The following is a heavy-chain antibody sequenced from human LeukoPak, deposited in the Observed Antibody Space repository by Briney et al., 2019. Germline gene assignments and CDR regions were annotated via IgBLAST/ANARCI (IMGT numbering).Heavy chain of an antibody. CDR2: IYPGDSNT. J-gene: IGHJ4*02. V-gene: IGHV5-51*01. D-gene: IGHD4-17*01. CDR3: ARQAGNPGYKDYGDYELDY. Sequence: GESLKISCKGSGYSFTNYWIGWVRQVPGKGLEWMGIIYPGDSNTRYSPSFQGQVTISADKSISTAYLQWSSLRASDTAMYYCARQAGNPGYKDYGDYELDYWGQGTLVTVSS. CDR1: GYSFTNYW.